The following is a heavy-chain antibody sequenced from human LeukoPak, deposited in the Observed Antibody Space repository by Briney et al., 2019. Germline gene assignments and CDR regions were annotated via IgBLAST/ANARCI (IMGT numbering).Heavy chain of an antibody. Sequence: PSETLSLTCTVSGGSISSHYWTWIRQSPVKGLEWIGEISNSGSTSYNPSLKSRVTISIDTSKNQFSLKLSSVTAADTAVYYCGRDALVGYFSYYYMDVWGKGTTVTVSS. CDR2: ISNSGST. CDR3: GRDALVGYFSYYYMDV. J-gene: IGHJ6*03. D-gene: IGHD2-15*01. V-gene: IGHV4-59*11. CDR1: GGSISSHY.